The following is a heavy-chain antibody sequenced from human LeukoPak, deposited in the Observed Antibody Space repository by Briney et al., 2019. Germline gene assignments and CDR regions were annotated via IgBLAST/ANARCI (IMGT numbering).Heavy chain of an antibody. CDR3: ARELYYYDSSGYGLAY. CDR1: GFTFSYYW. D-gene: IGHD3-22*01. V-gene: IGHV3-74*01. J-gene: IGHJ4*02. CDR2: IDSDGSST. Sequence: QPGGSLRLSCAASGFTFSYYWMHWVRQAPGKGLVWVSRIDSDGSSTSYADSVKGRFTSVKGRFTISRDNAKNSLYLQMNSLRAEDTAVYYCARELYYYDSSGYGLAYWGQGTLVTVSS.